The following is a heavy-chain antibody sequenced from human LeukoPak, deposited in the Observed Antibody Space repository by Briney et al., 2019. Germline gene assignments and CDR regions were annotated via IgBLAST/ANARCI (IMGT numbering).Heavy chain of an antibody. D-gene: IGHD3-3*01. V-gene: IGHV3-23*01. CDR1: GFTFSSYA. J-gene: IGHJ4*02. CDR3: AKDLTWSGYPVYYFDY. CDR2: ISGSGGST. Sequence: GGSLRLSCAASGFTFSSYAMSWVRQAPGKGLEWVSAISGSGGSTYYADSVKGRFTISRDNSKNTLYLQMNSLRAEDTAVYYCAKDLTWSGYPVYYFDYWGQGTLVTVSS.